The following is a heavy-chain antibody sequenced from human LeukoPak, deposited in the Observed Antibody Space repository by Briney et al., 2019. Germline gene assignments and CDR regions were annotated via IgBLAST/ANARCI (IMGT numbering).Heavy chain of an antibody. J-gene: IGHJ6*03. CDR3: ALPHYYDSEGASDMDV. V-gene: IGHV3-48*03. CDR1: GFTFSNYE. D-gene: IGHD3-10*01. Sequence: GSLRLSCEASGFTFSNYEMNWVRQAPGKGLEWVSYISSSGSTIYYADSVKGRFTISRDNAKNSLYLQMNSLRAEDTAVYYCALPHYYDSEGASDMDVWGKGTTVTISS. CDR2: ISSSGSTI.